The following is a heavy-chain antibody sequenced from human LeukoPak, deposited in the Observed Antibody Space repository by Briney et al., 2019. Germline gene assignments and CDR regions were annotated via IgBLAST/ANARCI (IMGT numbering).Heavy chain of an antibody. J-gene: IGHJ4*02. D-gene: IGHD3-10*01. CDR1: GYSITAYY. Sequence: ASVKVSCKASGYSITAYYILWVRQAPGQGLECMGWINPKSGGTNYTQKFQVRVTMTGDTSINTAYMELSRLRSDDTAIYYCARGRIIMVRGVITFDCWGQGTLVTVSS. CDR2: INPKSGGT. CDR3: ARGRIIMVRGVITFDC. V-gene: IGHV1-2*02.